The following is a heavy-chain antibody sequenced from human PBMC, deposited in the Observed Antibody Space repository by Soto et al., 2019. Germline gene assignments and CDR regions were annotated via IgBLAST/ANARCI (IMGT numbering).Heavy chain of an antibody. CDR3: ARSSLYAYCGGDCYSAFDI. J-gene: IGHJ3*02. V-gene: IGHV3-21*04. CDR1: GFTFNTFA. D-gene: IGHD2-21*02. CDR2: ISGSGGTT. Sequence: GGSLRLSCAASGFTFNTFAMNWVRQAPGKGLEWVASISGSGGTTYYADSVKGRFTISRDNAKNSLYLQMNSLRAEDTAVYYCARSSLYAYCGGDCYSAFDIWGQGTTVTVSS.